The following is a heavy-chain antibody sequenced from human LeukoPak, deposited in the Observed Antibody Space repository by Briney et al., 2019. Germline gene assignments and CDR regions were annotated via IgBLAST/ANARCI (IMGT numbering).Heavy chain of an antibody. D-gene: IGHD3-22*01. CDR2: INPNSGGT. V-gene: IGHV1-2*02. CDR3: WYYYDSSNAVVNAFDI. Sequence: ASVNVSCKASGYTFTAYYMHWVRQAPGQGLEWMGWINPNSGGTNYAQKFQGRVTMTRDTSISTAYMELSRLRSDDTAVYYCWYYYDSSNAVVNAFDIWGQGTMVTVSS. J-gene: IGHJ3*02. CDR1: GYTFTAYY.